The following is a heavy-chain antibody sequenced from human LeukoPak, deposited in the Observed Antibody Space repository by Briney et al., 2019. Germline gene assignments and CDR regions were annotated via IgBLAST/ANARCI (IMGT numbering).Heavy chain of an antibody. CDR1: GDILNSYH. CDR3: ARLTRSGTAFDI. Sequence: ASVKVSCTASGDILNSYHIHWVRQAPGQGLEWMGISNPNGGSTSYAQQFQGRVTMTRDTSTSTVYMELTSLRSEDTALYYCARLTRSGTAFDIWGQGTMVTVSS. CDR2: SNPNGGST. V-gene: IGHV1-46*02. J-gene: IGHJ3*02. D-gene: IGHD3-3*01.